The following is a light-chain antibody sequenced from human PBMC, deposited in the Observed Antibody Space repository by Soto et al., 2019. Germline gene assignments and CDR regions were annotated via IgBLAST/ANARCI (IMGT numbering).Light chain of an antibody. CDR2: EVT. CDR3: CSYAGSSTYVV. CDR1: SSDVGSYNL. Sequence: QSALTQPASVSGSPGQSITISCTGTSSDVGSYNLVSWYQQLPGKPPKLMIYEVTKRPSGVSNRFSGSKSGNTASLTISGLQAEDEADYYCCSYAGSSTYVVFGGGTKLTVL. J-gene: IGLJ2*01. V-gene: IGLV2-23*02.